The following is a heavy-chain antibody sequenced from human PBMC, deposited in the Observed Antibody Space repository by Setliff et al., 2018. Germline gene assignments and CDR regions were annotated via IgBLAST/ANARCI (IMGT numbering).Heavy chain of an antibody. CDR2: IYTDGTT. V-gene: IGHV4-61*02. Sequence: SETLSFTCTVSGASLRSGSNYWGWFRQPAGKGLEWIGRIYTDGTTNYNPSLKSRVSISADTSMNHFSLRMTSVSAADTAVYYCAKEHVVISFVTNTHHHYGMDVWGQGATVTSP. J-gene: IGHJ6*02. D-gene: IGHD2-8*01. CDR3: AKEHVVISFVTNTHHHYGMDV. CDR1: GASLRSGSNY.